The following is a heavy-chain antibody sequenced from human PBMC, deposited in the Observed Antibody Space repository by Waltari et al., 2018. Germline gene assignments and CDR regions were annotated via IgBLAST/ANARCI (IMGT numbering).Heavy chain of an antibody. CDR1: GGSISGNF. J-gene: IGHJ4*02. Sequence: QVPLQESGPGLVEPSETLSLTCTVSGGSISGNFWSWVRQPPGKGLVWIAYFYYSGSSNYNPSLKSRVTIAVDPSKNQFSLRLSSVTAADTAVYYCARGSGPLRFWGQGTRVTVSS. CDR3: ARGSGPLRF. V-gene: IGHV4-59*01. D-gene: IGHD1-1*01. CDR2: FYYSGSS.